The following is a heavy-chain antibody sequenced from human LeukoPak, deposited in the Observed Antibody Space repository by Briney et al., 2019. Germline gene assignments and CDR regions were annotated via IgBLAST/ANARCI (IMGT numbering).Heavy chain of an antibody. V-gene: IGHV3-23*01. D-gene: IGHD2-15*01. CDR1: GFTFSSYA. CDR2: ISGSGNRT. CDR3: AKNLYCGGRSCYPSALGMDV. J-gene: IGHJ6*02. Sequence: QSGGSLRLSCAASGFTFSSYAMSWVRQAPGKGLEWVSSISGSGNRTYYADSVKGRFTISRDNSKNTLFLQMNSLRAEDTAVYYCAKNLYCGGRSCYPSALGMDVWGQGTTVTVSS.